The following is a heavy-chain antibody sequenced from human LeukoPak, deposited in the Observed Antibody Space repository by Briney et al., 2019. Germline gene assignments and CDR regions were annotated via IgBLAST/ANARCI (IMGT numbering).Heavy chain of an antibody. CDR3: AREWFGECFDY. CDR1: GGSISSGDYY. Sequence: SETLSLTCTVSGGSISSGDYYWSWIRQPPGKGLEWIGYIYYGGSTYYNPSLKSRVTISVDTSKNQFSLKLSSVTAADTAVYYCAREWFGECFDYWGQGTLVTVSS. CDR2: IYYGGST. J-gene: IGHJ4*02. D-gene: IGHD3-10*01. V-gene: IGHV4-30-4*01.